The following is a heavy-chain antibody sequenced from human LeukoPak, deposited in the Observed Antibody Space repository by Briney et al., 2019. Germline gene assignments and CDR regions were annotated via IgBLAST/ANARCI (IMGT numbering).Heavy chain of an antibody. CDR2: ISRSSSDI. CDR1: GFTFSNYN. V-gene: IGHV3-21*01. D-gene: IGHD4-23*01. CDR3: VVVITRHY. Sequence: GGSLRLSCAASGFTFSNYNMNWVRQAPGKGLEWVSSISRSSSDIYYADSVKGRFTISRDNAKNSLYLQMNSLTAEDTAVYYCVVVITRHYWGQGTLVTVSS. J-gene: IGHJ4*02.